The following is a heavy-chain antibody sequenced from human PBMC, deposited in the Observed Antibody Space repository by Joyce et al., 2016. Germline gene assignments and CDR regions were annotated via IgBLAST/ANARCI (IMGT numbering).Heavy chain of an antibody. CDR2: INTKNGDI. CDR1: GATLINYG. CDR3: AGGPVGKTGPGFPH. J-gene: IGHJ1*01. V-gene: IGHV1-18*01. Sequence: QVQLVQSGGELKKPGASVTVSCKASGATLINYGLSWVRQAPGQELEWMGWINTKNGDIKYIKKLPGRVTMTTDAPTSTAYMELRSLRSDDTAVYYWAGGPVGKTGPGFPHWGQGTLVIVSS. D-gene: IGHD1-1*01.